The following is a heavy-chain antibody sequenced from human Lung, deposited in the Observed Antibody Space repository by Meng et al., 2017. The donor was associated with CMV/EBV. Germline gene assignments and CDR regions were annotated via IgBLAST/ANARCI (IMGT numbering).Heavy chain of an antibody. D-gene: IGHD2-2*01. Sequence: GESLKISCAASGFTFSSYGMHWVRQAPGKGLEWVAFIRYDGSNKYYADSVKGRFTISRDNSKNTLYLQMNSLRAEDTAVYYCAKDHIVVVPAATYYYGMDVWXQGTTVXVSS. V-gene: IGHV3-30*02. J-gene: IGHJ6*02. CDR1: GFTFSSYG. CDR2: IRYDGSNK. CDR3: AKDHIVVVPAATYYYGMDV.